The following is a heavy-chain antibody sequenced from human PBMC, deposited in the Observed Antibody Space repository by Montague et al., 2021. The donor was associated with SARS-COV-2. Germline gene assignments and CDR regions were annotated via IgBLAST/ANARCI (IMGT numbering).Heavy chain of an antibody. V-gene: IGHV6-1*01. CDR1: GDSVSSNIAA. CDR2: TYYRSKWYN. J-gene: IGHJ4*02. D-gene: IGHD1-14*01. CDR3: TQERGPGRTTWHYFDY. Sequence: CAISGDSVSSNIAAWNWIRQSPSRGLVWLGRTYYRSKWYNDYAVSVRSRITISPDTSKNQFSLQLNSVTPEDTAVYYCTQERGPGRTTWHYFDYWGQGTLVTVSS.